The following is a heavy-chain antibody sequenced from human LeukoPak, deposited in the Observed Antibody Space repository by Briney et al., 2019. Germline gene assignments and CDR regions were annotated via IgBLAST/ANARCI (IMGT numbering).Heavy chain of an antibody. CDR3: ATYISSFGFFDY. Sequence: PGGSLRLSCAASGFTSSSYWMNWVRQAPGKGLECVASINQEGSRTYYVDSVKGRFTISRDNAHNSLHLQMNSLRAEDTAVYYCATYISSFGFFDYWRQGTLVTVSS. CDR2: INQEGSRT. V-gene: IGHV3-7*01. CDR1: GFTSSSYW. J-gene: IGHJ4*02. D-gene: IGHD6-6*01.